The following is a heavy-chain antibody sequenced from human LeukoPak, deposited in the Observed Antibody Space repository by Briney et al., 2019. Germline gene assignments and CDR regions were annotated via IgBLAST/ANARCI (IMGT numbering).Heavy chain of an antibody. CDR3: AKGPSAYYDILTGYSS. CDR1: GFTFSSYA. Sequence: GGSLKLSCAASGFTFSSYAMSWVRQAPGKELEWVSAISGSGGSTYYADSVKGRFTISRDNSKNTLYLQMNSLRAEDTAVYYCAKGPSAYYDILTGYSSWGQGTLVTVSS. V-gene: IGHV3-23*01. J-gene: IGHJ5*02. D-gene: IGHD3-9*01. CDR2: ISGSGGST.